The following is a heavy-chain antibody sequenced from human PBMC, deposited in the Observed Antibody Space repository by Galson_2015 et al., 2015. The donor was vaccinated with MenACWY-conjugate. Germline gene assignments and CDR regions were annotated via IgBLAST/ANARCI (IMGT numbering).Heavy chain of an antibody. CDR1: GFTFTYYA. Sequence: SLRLSCAASGFTFTYYAMAWVRQAPGKGLEWVSIVSGSGDRTYYADSVKGRFTISRDTSKNPLNLQMNRLRADDTAVYFCAKGWGDGWYLHHWGRGTRVTVSS. CDR2: VSGSGDRT. D-gene: IGHD5-24*01. V-gene: IGHV3-23*01. J-gene: IGHJ1*01. CDR3: AKGWGDGWYLHH.